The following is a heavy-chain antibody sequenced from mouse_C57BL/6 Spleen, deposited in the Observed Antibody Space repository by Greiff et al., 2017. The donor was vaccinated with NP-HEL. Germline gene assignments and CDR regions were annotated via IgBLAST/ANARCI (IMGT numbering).Heavy chain of an antibody. Sequence: EVQRVESEGGLVQPGSSMKLSCTASGFTFSDYYMAWVRQVPEKGLEWVANINYDGSSTYYLDSLKSRFIISRDNAKNILYLQMSSLKSEDTATYYCARDGNYYGSSWGYFDVWGTGTTVTVSS. V-gene: IGHV5-16*01. J-gene: IGHJ1*03. CDR3: ARDGNYYGSSWGYFDV. D-gene: IGHD1-1*01. CDR1: GFTFSDYY. CDR2: INYDGSST.